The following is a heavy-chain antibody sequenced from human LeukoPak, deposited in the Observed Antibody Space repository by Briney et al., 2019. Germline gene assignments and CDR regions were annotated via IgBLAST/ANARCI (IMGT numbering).Heavy chain of an antibody. D-gene: IGHD3-3*01. V-gene: IGHV1-18*01. CDR3: ARGVDYDFWSGYFGY. Sequence: ASVKVSCTASGYTFTSYGISWVRQAPGQGLEWIGWISAYNGNTNYAQKLQGRVTMTTDTSTSTAYMELRSLRSDDTAVYYCARGVDYDFWSGYFGYWGQGTLVTVSS. J-gene: IGHJ4*02. CDR2: ISAYNGNT. CDR1: GYTFTSYG.